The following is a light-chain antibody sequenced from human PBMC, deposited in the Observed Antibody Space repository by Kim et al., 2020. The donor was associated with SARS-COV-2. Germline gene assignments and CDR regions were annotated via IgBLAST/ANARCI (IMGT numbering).Light chain of an antibody. CDR2: DVS. CDR1: SSDIGGFNY. J-gene: IGLJ3*02. CDR3: SSYASTITWV. V-gene: IGLV2-14*03. Sequence: QSALTQPASVSGAPGQSITISCTGTSSDIGGFNYVSWLQQHPGKAPKLLIYDVSARPSGVSDRFSGSKSGTRASLTISGLQPEDEADYYCSSYASTITWVFGGGTKLTVL.